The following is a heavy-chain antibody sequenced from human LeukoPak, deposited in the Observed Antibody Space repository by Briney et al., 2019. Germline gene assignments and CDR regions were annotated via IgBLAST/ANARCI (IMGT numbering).Heavy chain of an antibody. V-gene: IGHV3-30*18. Sequence: GGSLRLSCAASGFTFSSYGMHWVRQAPGKGLEWVAIISYDGSNKYYADSVKGRFTISRDNSKNTLYLQMNSLRAEDTAVYYCAKVATPHLFSSSWTHDAFDIWGQGTMVTVSS. CDR3: AKVATPHLFSSSWTHDAFDI. D-gene: IGHD6-13*01. J-gene: IGHJ3*02. CDR2: ISYDGSNK. CDR1: GFTFSSYG.